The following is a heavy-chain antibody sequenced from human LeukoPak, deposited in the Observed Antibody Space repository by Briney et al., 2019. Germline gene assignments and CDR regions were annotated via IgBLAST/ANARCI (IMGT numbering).Heavy chain of an antibody. CDR1: GFTFSSYG. CDR2: IRYDESNK. J-gene: IGHJ4*02. D-gene: IGHD3-22*01. Sequence: GGSLRLSCAASGFTFSSYGMHWVRQAPGKGLEWVAFIRYDESNKYYADSVKGRFTISRDNSKNTLYLQMNSLRAEDTAVYYCAKDLPRYYETTGYYSYWGQGTLVSVSS. V-gene: IGHV3-30*02. CDR3: AKDLPRYYETTGYYSY.